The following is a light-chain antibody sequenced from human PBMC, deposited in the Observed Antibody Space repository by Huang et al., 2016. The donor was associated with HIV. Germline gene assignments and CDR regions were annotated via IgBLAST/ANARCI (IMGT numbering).Light chain of an antibody. J-gene: IGKJ1*01. Sequence: DVVMTQSPLTLPVTLGQPASISCRSSQSLVYSDGSTYLTWFQQRPGQSPRRLIYKISNRDSGVPDRFTGSGSGTEFTLKISRVEAEDVGIYYCMQGSRWPWTFGQGTKVEIK. V-gene: IGKV2-30*01. CDR1: QSLVYSDGSTY. CDR2: KIS. CDR3: MQGSRWPWT.